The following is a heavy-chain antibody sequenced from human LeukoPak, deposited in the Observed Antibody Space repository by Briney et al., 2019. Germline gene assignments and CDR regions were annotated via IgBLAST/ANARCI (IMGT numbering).Heavy chain of an antibody. J-gene: IGHJ2*01. CDR3: AGRGPWWYFDL. CDR2: IYYTGIT. CDR1: GGSVSSSNYY. V-gene: IGHV4-39*01. Sequence: SETLSLTCTVSGGSVSSSNYYWGWIRQPPGKGLEWIGIIYYTGITNNNPSLKSRVTISVDTSKNQFSLRLSSVTAADTAVYYCAGRGPWWYFDLWGRGTLVTVSS.